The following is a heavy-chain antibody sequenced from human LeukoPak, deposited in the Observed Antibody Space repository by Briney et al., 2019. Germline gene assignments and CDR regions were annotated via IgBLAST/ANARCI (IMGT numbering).Heavy chain of an antibody. V-gene: IGHV4-38-2*02. CDR1: GYSISSGYY. CDR3: ASGVVVITFDY. J-gene: IGHJ4*02. CDR2: IYHSGST. Sequence: SETLSLTCTVSGYSISSGYYWGWIRQPPGKGLEWIGSIYHSGSTYNNPSLKSRVTISVDTSKNQFSLKLSSVTAADTAVYFCASGVVVITFDYWGQGTLVTVSS. D-gene: IGHD3-22*01.